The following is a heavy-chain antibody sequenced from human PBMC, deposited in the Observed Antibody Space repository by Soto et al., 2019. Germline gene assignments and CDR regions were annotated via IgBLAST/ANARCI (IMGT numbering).Heavy chain of an antibody. D-gene: IGHD5-18*01. J-gene: IGHJ6*02. CDR3: AREGLIDTTTDV. Sequence: QVQLQESGPGLVKPSQTLSLTCTVSGGSISSGGYYWSWIRQHPGKGLEWIGYIYYSGSTYYNPSLKSRVTLTADPSKNQFSLQPSAVPAADTAVYYCAREGLIDTTTDVWGQGTTVTVSS. CDR1: GGSISSGGYY. V-gene: IGHV4-31*03. CDR2: IYYSGST.